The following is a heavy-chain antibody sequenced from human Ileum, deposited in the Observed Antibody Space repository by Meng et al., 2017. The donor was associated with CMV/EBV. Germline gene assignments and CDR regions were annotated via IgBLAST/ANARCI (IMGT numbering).Heavy chain of an antibody. CDR3: ARAPGRTGGALDF. J-gene: IGHJ4*02. CDR1: GFTFRSYA. V-gene: IGHV3-20*04. D-gene: IGHD7-27*01. CDR2: ISWNGGAT. Sequence: GESLKISCTASGFTFRSYAMSWVRQAPGKGLEWVAGISWNGGATGYADSVKGRFTISRDSAKNSLYLQMDSLRAEDTAFYYCARAPGRTGGALDFWGQGTLVTVSS.